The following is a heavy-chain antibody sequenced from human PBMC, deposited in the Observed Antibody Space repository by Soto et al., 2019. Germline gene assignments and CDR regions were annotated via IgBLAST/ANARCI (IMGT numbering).Heavy chain of an antibody. J-gene: IGHJ3*02. D-gene: IGHD6-13*01. V-gene: IGHV1-69*04. CDR1: GGTFSSYT. CDR2: IIPILGIA. Sequence: SVKVSCKASGGTFSSYTISWVRQAPGQGLEWMGRIIPILGIANYAQKFQGRVTITADKSTSTAYMELSSLRSEDTAVYYCARELRAAAGDAFDIWGQGTMVTVSS. CDR3: ARELRAAAGDAFDI.